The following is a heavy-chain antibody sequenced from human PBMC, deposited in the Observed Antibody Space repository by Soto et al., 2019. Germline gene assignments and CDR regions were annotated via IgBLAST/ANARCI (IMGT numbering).Heavy chain of an antibody. CDR2: IDPSDSYT. Sequence: LGESLKISCKGSGYSFTSYWISWVRQMPGKGLEWMGRIDPSDSYTNYSPSFQGHVTISADKSISTAYLQWSSLKASDTAMYYCARETYYDFWSGYPDYYYYGMDVWGQGTTVTVS. D-gene: IGHD3-3*01. CDR1: GYSFTSYW. CDR3: ARETYYDFWSGYPDYYYYGMDV. V-gene: IGHV5-10-1*01. J-gene: IGHJ6*02.